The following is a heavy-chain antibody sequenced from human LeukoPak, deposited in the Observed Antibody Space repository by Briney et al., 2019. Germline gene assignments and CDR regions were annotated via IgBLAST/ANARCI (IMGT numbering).Heavy chain of an antibody. Sequence: PGGSLRLSCAASGFTFSSYWMHWVRQAPGKGLVWVSRINSDGSGTSYADSVKGRFTISRDNAKNTLYLQMNSLRAEDTAVYYCARAQYGDYHFDYWGQGTLVTVSS. J-gene: IGHJ4*02. CDR2: INSDGSGT. V-gene: IGHV3-74*01. CDR3: ARAQYGDYHFDY. D-gene: IGHD4-17*01. CDR1: GFTFSSYW.